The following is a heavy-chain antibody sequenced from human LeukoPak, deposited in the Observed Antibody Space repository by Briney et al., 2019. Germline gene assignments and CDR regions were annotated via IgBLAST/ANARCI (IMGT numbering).Heavy chain of an antibody. CDR2: IKSKGDGGTT. J-gene: IGHJ3*02. Sequence: PGGSLRLSCAASGLTVSNTWMSWVRQGPGKGLEWVGRIKSKGDGGTTDHAAPVKGRFTISRDDSKNRLNLQMNGLKPEDTAVYYCTTYNSRDAFDIWGQGTMVTVSS. V-gene: IGHV3-15*01. D-gene: IGHD2/OR15-2a*01. CDR3: TTYNSRDAFDI. CDR1: GLTVSNTW.